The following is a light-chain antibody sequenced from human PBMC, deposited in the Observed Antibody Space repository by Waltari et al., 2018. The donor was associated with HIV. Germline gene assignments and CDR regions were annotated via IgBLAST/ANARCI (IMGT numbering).Light chain of an antibody. CDR2: EVS. J-gene: IGLJ3*02. Sequence: QSALTQPASVSGSPGQSITIPCPGTSNDLRTYNPVSWYQPHPGKAPKVIIYEVSNRPSGVSSRFSGSISANTASLTISGLQAEDEADYFCTSYISSSSPVFGGGTKVTVL. CDR1: SNDLRTYNP. V-gene: IGLV2-14*01. CDR3: TSYISSSSPV.